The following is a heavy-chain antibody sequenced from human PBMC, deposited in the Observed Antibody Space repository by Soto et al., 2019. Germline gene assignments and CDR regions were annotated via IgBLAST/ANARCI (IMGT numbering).Heavy chain of an antibody. V-gene: IGHV1-18*01. CDR2: ISAYNGNT. CDR3: ARDKRGPSSSSGWYYYYYGMDV. Sequence: ASVKVSCKASGYTFTSYGISWVRQAPGQGLEWMGWISAYNGNTNYAQKLQGRVTMTTDTSTSTAYMELRSLRSDDTAVYYCARDKRGPSSSSGWYYYYYGMDVWGQGTTVTVSS. D-gene: IGHD6-6*01. J-gene: IGHJ6*02. CDR1: GYTFTSYG.